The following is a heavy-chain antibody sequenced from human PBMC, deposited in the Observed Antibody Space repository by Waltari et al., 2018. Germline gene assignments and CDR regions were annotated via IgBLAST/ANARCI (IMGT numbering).Heavy chain of an antibody. J-gene: IGHJ3*02. CDR3: ARGAGLELGDGAFDI. D-gene: IGHD1-7*01. CDR1: GFTFSSYA. CDR2: ISYDGSNK. V-gene: IGHV3-30-3*01. Sequence: QVQLVESGGGVVQPGRSLRLSCAASGFTFSSYAMHWVRQAPGTGLEWVAVISYDGSNKYYADSVKGRFTISRDNSKNTLYLQMNSLRAEDTAVYYCARGAGLELGDGAFDIWGQGTMVTVSS.